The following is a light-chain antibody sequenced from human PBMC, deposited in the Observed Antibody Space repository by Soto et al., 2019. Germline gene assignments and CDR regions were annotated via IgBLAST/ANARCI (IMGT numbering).Light chain of an antibody. CDR1: QSLSSGQ. J-gene: IGKJ2*01. Sequence: DIVLTQSPCTLSLSPGERATLSCRASQSLSSGQLVWYQQKPDQATRLLIYGGSSRATGIPSRFSGRGSGTDLPLTISRLEPEDSAVYFCQQYDSSPRTFCQGTKLEIK. CDR3: QQYDSSPRT. V-gene: IGKV3-20*01. CDR2: GGS.